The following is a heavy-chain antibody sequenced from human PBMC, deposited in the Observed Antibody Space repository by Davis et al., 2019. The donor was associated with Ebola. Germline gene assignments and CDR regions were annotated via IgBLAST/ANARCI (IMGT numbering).Heavy chain of an antibody. CDR1: GGTFSSYA. D-gene: IGHD6-19*01. CDR2: IIPILGPG. J-gene: IGHJ4*02. V-gene: IGHV1-69*06. Sequence: AASVKVSCKASGGTFSSYAISWVRQAPGQGLEWMGGIIPILGPGNYGQKFQGRVTITADKSTSTAYMELSSLRYEDTAVYYCARGGGYSSGWPYFDNWGQGTLVTVSS. CDR3: ARGGGYSSGWPYFDN.